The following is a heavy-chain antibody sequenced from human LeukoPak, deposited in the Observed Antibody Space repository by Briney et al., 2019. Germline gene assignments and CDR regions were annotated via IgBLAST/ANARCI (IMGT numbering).Heavy chain of an antibody. Sequence: PSETLSLTCTVSGGSISNYYWSWIRQPPGEGLEWIGHIHDSGSTNYNASLKSRVTISVDTSKNQFSLKLSSVTVADTAVYYCARVYSGSPKAFDIWGQGTMVTVSS. V-gene: IGHV4-59*01. CDR1: GGSISNYY. CDR3: ARVYSGSPKAFDI. J-gene: IGHJ3*02. CDR2: IHDSGST. D-gene: IGHD1-26*01.